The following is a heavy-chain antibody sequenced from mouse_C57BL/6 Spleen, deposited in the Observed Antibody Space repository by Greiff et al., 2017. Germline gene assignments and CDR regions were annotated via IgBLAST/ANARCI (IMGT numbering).Heavy chain of an antibody. CDR2: INPSTGGT. J-gene: IGHJ1*03. CDR3: ARSDDGNYGWFDV. CDR1: GYSFTGYY. Sequence: VQLQQSGPELVKPGASVKLSCKASGYSFTGYYMNWVKQSPEKSLEWIGEINPSTGGTNYNQKFKAKATMTVNKSSSTAYMQLNSLTSEDSAVYYCARSDDGNYGWFDVWGTGTTVTVSS. D-gene: IGHD2-3*01. V-gene: IGHV1-42*01.